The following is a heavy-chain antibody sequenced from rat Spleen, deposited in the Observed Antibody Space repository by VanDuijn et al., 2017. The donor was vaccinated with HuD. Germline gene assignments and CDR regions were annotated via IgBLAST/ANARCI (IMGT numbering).Heavy chain of an antibody. Sequence: EVQLVESDGGLVQPGRSLKLSCAASGFTFSDYYMAWVRQAPTNGLEWVATISYDGSYTYYRDSVKGRFTISRDNAENTLYLQMDSLRSEDTATYYCARQGYYSNYIYDYWGQGVMVTVSS. CDR2: ISYDGSYT. CDR3: ARQGYYSNYIYDY. V-gene: IGHV5-29*01. CDR1: GFTFSDYY. D-gene: IGHD1-2*01. J-gene: IGHJ2*01.